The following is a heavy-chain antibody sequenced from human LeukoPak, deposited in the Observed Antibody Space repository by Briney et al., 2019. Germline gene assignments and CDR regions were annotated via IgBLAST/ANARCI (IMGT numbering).Heavy chain of an antibody. CDR1: GFTFSNYW. J-gene: IGHJ4*02. D-gene: IGHD3-10*01. CDR3: ARDAFASGSYNPFDN. Sequence: GGSLRLSCAASGFTFSNYWMSWVRQAPGKGLEWVANINQGGSEKFYVDSVKGRFTIFRDNAKNSLYLQMNSLRAEDTAVYYCARDAFASGSYNPFDNWGQGTLVTVSS. CDR2: INQGGSEK. V-gene: IGHV3-7*01.